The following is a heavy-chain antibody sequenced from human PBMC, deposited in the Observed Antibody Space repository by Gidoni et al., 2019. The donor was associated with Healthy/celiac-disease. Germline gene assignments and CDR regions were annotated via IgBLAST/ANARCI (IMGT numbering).Heavy chain of an antibody. CDR3: ARVPNSSSWSRPYYFDY. J-gene: IGHJ4*02. CDR1: GGSFSGYY. CDR2: INHSGST. V-gene: IGHV4-34*01. Sequence: QVQLQPWGAGLLKPSETLSLTCAVYGGSFSGYYWSWIRQPPGKGLEWIGEINHSGSTNYNPALKSRVTISVDTSKNQFSLKLSSVTAADTAVYYCARVPNSSSWSRPYYFDYWGQGTLVTVSS. D-gene: IGHD6-13*01.